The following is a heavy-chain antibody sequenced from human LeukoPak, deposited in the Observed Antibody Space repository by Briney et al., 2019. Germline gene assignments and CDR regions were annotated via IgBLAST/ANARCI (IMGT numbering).Heavy chain of an antibody. J-gene: IGHJ4*02. Sequence: PGGSLRLSCAASGFTFNTYWMHWVRQAPGKGLVWVARVHREGTTTAYADSVKGRFTISRDNAKNTLYLQMNNLRAEDTAVYYCARDSDWILFDYWGRGTLVTVSS. CDR1: GFTFNTYW. V-gene: IGHV3-74*03. D-gene: IGHD3/OR15-3a*01. CDR2: VHREGTTT. CDR3: ARDSDWILFDY.